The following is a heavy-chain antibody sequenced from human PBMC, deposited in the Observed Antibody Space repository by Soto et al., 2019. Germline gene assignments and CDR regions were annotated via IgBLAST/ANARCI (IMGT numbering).Heavy chain of an antibody. J-gene: IGHJ4*02. CDR3: ARNDNGDYGLFDY. D-gene: IGHD4-17*01. CDR1: GGSISSGGYY. CDR2: IYYSGST. Sequence: QVQLQESGPGLVKPSQTLSLTCTVSGGSISSGGYYWSWFRQHPGKGLEWIGYIYYSGSTYYNPSLKSRVTISVDTSKNQFSLKLSSVTAADTAVYYCARNDNGDYGLFDYWGQGTLVTVSS. V-gene: IGHV4-31*03.